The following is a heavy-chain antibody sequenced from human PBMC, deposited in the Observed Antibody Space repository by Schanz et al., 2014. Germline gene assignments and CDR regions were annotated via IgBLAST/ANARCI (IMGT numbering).Heavy chain of an antibody. CDR2: MSWNAGSL. D-gene: IGHD2-2*02. Sequence: EVQLVESGGGLVQPGRSLRLSCVASGFRFDDYAMHWVRQAPGKGLEWVSGMSWNAGSLGYGDSVKGRFTISRDSSKNTLYLQMNSLRSEDTAVYYCAGTYCSSTSCYTGYYYMDVWGKGTTVTVSS. CDR3: AGTYCSSTSCYTGYYYMDV. CDR1: GFRFDDYA. V-gene: IGHV3-9*01. J-gene: IGHJ6*03.